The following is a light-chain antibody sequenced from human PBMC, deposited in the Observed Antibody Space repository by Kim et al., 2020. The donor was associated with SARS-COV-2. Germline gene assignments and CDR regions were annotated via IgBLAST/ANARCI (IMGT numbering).Light chain of an antibody. CDR1: SLRNYY. CDR2: GKN. CDR3: NSRDTSGHLWV. Sequence: SSELTQDPGVSVALGQTVRITCQGNSLRNYYADWSQQKPGQAPVVVIYGKNNRPSGIPDRFSGSSSGDTASLTITGAHAEAEAVYYFNSRDTSGHLWVFG. J-gene: IGLJ3*02. V-gene: IGLV3-19*01.